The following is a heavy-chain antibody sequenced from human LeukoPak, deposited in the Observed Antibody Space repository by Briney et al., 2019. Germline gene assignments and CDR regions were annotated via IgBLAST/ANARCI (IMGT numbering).Heavy chain of an antibody. J-gene: IGHJ3*02. Sequence: GASVKVSCKASGYTFTSYDINWVRQATGQGLEWMGWMNPNSGNTGYAQKFQGRVTMTRNTSISTAYMELSSLRSEDTAVYYCARGNYYGSGSYYRAYRDDAFDIWGQGTMVTVSS. CDR1: GYTFTSYD. V-gene: IGHV1-8*01. D-gene: IGHD3-10*01. CDR2: MNPNSGNT. CDR3: ARGNYYGSGSYYRAYRDDAFDI.